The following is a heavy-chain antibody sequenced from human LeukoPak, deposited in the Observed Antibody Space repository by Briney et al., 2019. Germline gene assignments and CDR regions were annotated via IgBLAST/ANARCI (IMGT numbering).Heavy chain of an antibody. CDR1: GDSVTSGNFF. CDR3: ARGPPTDYYDSSGFYYVFDY. D-gene: IGHD3-22*01. Sequence: PSETLSLTCSVSGDSVTSGNFFWSWIRQPPGKGLEWIGEINHSGSTNYNPSLKSRVTISVDTSKNQFSLKLSSVTAADTAVYFCARGPPTDYYDSSGFYYVFDYWGQGTLVTVSS. CDR2: INHSGST. V-gene: IGHV4-61*01. J-gene: IGHJ4*02.